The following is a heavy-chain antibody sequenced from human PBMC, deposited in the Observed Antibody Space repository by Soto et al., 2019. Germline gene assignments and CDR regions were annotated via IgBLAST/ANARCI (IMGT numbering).Heavy chain of an antibody. CDR3: ARGLYYYYYMDV. J-gene: IGHJ6*03. CDR1: GGSISSYY. Sequence: SETLSLTCTVSGGSISSYYWSWIRQPPGKGLEWIGYIYYSGSTNYNPSLKSRVTISVDTSKNQFSLKLSSVTAADTAVYYCARGLYYYYYMDVWGKGTTVTVSS. CDR2: IYYSGST. V-gene: IGHV4-59*08.